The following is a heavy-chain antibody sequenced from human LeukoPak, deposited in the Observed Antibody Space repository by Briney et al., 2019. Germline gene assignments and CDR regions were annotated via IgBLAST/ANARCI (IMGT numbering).Heavy chain of an antibody. CDR1: GFTFSSYN. V-gene: IGHV3-48*02. Sequence: PGGSLRLSCAASGFTFSSYNMNWIRQAPGKGLEWVSHISTSSSTIYYADSVKGRFTISRDNAKNSLFLQMNSLRDEDTAGYYCARTVWSGAYFDYWGLGTLVTVSS. CDR2: ISTSSSTI. D-gene: IGHD2-21*01. J-gene: IGHJ4*02. CDR3: ARTVWSGAYFDY.